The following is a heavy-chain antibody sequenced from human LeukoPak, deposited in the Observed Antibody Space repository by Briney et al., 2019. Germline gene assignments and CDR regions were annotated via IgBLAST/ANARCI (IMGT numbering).Heavy chain of an antibody. CDR2: IRGKAYGGTT. CDR1: GFPFGDYA. Sequence: QPGRSLILSCTTSGFPFGDYAMSGVRQAPGKGLEWVGFIRGKAYGGTTEYAASVKGRFTISRDESKSIAYLQMNSLQAEDTGVYYCSRGFMGMATIIDYWGQGTLVTVSS. V-gene: IGHV3-49*04. D-gene: IGHD5-24*01. CDR3: SRGFMGMATIIDY. J-gene: IGHJ4*02.